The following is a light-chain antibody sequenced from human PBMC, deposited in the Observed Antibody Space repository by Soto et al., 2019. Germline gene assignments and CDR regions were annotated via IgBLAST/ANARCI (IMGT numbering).Light chain of an antibody. CDR3: QSYDSSLSGWV. V-gene: IGLV1-40*01. CDR2: GNS. CDR1: SSNIGAIYD. J-gene: IGLJ3*02. Sequence: QLVLTQPPSVSGAPGQRVTISCTGSSSNIGAIYDVHWYQQLPGTAPKLLIYGNSNRPSGVPDRFSGSKSGTSASLAITGLRAKDEADYYCQSYDSSLSGWVFGGGTKLTVL.